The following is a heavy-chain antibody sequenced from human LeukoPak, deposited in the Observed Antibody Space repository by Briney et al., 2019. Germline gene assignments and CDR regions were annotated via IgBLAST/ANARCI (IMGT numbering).Heavy chain of an antibody. CDR2: IYYSGST. CDR3: ARAGYCSGGSCYELDY. D-gene: IGHD2-15*01. V-gene: IGHV4-39*07. CDR1: GGSISSSSYY. J-gene: IGHJ4*02. Sequence: SETLSLTCTVSGGSISSSSYYWGWIRQPPGKGLEWIGSIYYSGSTYYNPSLKSRVTISVDTSKNQFSLKLSSVTAADTAVYYCARAGYCSGGSCYELDYWGQGTLVTVSS.